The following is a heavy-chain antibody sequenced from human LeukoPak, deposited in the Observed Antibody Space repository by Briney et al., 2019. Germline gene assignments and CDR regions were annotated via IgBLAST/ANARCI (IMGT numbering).Heavy chain of an antibody. V-gene: IGHV4-59*08. CDR2: IYNSGST. CDR1: GGSISSHY. D-gene: IGHD3-16*01. CDR3: ARDDYGVFDAFDV. J-gene: IGHJ3*01. Sequence: PSETLSLTCTVSGGSISSHYWSWIRQPPGKGLEWIGYIYNSGSTNYNPSLKSRVTISLDTSKNQFSLHLTSVTAADTAVYFCARDDYGVFDAFDVWGRGTVVTVSS.